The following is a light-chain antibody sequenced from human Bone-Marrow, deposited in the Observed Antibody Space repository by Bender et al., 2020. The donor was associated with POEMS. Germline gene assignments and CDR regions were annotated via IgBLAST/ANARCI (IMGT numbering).Light chain of an antibody. V-gene: IGLV2-14*01. J-gene: IGLJ3*02. Sequence: QSVLTQPAAVSGSPGQSLTISCTGTSNDVPAYDYVSWYQQYPGKAPKLMIYEGIKRPSGVSNRFSGSTSGNTASLTISGIRAEDEADYYCAAWEDSLNGWVFGGGTKLTVL. CDR3: AAWEDSLNGWV. CDR2: EGI. CDR1: SNDVPAYDY.